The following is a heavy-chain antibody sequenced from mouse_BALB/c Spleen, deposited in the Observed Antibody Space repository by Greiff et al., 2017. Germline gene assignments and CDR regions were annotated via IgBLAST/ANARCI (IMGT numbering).Heavy chain of an antibody. D-gene: IGHD1-1*01. CDR3: ARDYYYGSS. Sequence: EVKLQQSGPGLVKPSQSLSLTCSVTGYSITSGYYWNWIRQFPGNKLEWMGYISYDGSNNYNPSLKNRISITRDTSKNQFFLKLNSVTTEDTATYYCARDYYYGSSWGQGTTLTVSS. J-gene: IGHJ2*01. CDR1: GYSITSGYY. V-gene: IGHV3-6*02. CDR2: ISYDGSN.